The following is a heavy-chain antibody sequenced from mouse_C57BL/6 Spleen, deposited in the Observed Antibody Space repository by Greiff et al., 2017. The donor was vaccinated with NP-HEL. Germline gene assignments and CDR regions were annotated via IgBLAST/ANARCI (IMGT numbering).Heavy chain of an antibody. J-gene: IGHJ4*01. CDR3: ARQLRLAYYAMDY. CDR2: IWSDGST. V-gene: IGHV2-6-1*01. D-gene: IGHD3-2*02. Sequence: QVQLKESGPGLVAPSQSLSITCTVSGFSLTSYGVHWVRQPPGKGLEWLVVIWSDGSTTYNSALKSRLSISKDNSKSQDFLKMNSRQTDDTAMYDCARQLRLAYYAMDYWGQGTSVTVSS. CDR1: GFSLTSYG.